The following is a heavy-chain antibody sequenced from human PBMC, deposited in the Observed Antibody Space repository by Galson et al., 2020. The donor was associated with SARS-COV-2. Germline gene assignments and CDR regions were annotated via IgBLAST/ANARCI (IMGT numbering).Heavy chain of an antibody. CDR3: ARDLGAPGSYYYFDY. V-gene: IGHV3-33*01. J-gene: IGHJ4*02. D-gene: IGHD1-26*01. Sequence: TGGSLRLSCAASGFTFSSYGMHWVRQAPGKGLEWVAVIWYDGSNKYYADSVKGRFTISRDNSKNTLYLQMNSLRAEDTAVYYCARDLGAPGSYYYFDYWGQGTLVTVSS. CDR1: GFTFSSYG. CDR2: IWYDGSNK.